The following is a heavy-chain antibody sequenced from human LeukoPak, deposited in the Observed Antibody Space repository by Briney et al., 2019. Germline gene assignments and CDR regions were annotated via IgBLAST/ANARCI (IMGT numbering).Heavy chain of an antibody. D-gene: IGHD6-6*01. CDR1: GYTFTGYC. V-gene: IGHV1-2*02. Sequence: GASVKVSCKASGYTFTGYCMHWVRQAPGQGLEWMGWINPNSGGTNYAQKFQGRVTMTRDTSISTAYMELSRLRSDDTAVYYCARDGDSSSSGAFDIWGQGTMVTVSS. CDR3: ARDGDSSSSGAFDI. J-gene: IGHJ3*02. CDR2: INPNSGGT.